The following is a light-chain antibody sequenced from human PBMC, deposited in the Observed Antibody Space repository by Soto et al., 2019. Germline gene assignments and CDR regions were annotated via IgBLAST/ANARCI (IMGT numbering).Light chain of an antibody. CDR1: SGDVGGYNY. CDR3: SSYAGSNNPYV. V-gene: IGLV2-8*01. Sequence: QSALTQPPSASGSPGQSVTISCTGTSGDVGGYNYVSWYQQHPGKAPKLMIYEVSKRPSGVPDRFSGSKSGNTASLTVSGPQAEDEPDYYGSSYAGSNNPYVFGTGTQLTVL. J-gene: IGLJ1*01. CDR2: EVS.